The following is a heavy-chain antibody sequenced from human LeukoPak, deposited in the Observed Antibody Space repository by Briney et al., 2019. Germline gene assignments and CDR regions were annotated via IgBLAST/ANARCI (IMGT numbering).Heavy chain of an antibody. CDR2: ISAYNGNT. CDR1: RYTFISYG. CDR3: ARDSSGYFGRGDNWFDP. Sequence: ASVKVSCKASRYTFISYGISWVRQAPGQGLEWMGWISAYNGNTNYAQKLQGRVTMTTDTSTSTAYMELRSLRSDDTAVYYCARDSSGYFGRGDNWFDPWGQGTLVTVSS. V-gene: IGHV1-18*01. J-gene: IGHJ5*02. D-gene: IGHD3-22*01.